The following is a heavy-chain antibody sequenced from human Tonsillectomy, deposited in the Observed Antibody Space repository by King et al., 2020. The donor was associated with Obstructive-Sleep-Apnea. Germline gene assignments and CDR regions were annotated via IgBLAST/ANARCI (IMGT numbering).Heavy chain of an antibody. CDR3: ARVPISH. CDR1: GFIFMSYW. J-gene: IGHJ4*02. Sequence: EVQLVESGGGLVQPGGSLRLSCKASGFIFMSYWMNWVRQAPGKGLEWVASIKYDGSEKKYVDSVKGRFIISRDNAKNLLVLEMNSLTAEDTAVYFCARVPISHWGQGILVAVSS. D-gene: IGHD3-3*02. CDR2: IKYDGSEK. V-gene: IGHV3-7*03.